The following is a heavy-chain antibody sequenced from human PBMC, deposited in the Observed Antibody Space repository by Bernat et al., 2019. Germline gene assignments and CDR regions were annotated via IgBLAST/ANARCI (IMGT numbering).Heavy chain of an antibody. CDR2: ISAYNGNT. V-gene: IGHV1-18*01. D-gene: IGHD3-22*01. Sequence: QVQLVQSGAEVKKPGASVKVSCKASGDTFTSYGISWVRQAPGQGLEWMGGISAYNGNTNYAQKLQGRVTMTTDTSTSTAYMELSSLRSDDTAVYYCAVTYYHYSSGGFDYWGQGTLVTVSS. CDR3: AVTYYHYSSGGFDY. J-gene: IGHJ4*02. CDR1: GDTFTSYG.